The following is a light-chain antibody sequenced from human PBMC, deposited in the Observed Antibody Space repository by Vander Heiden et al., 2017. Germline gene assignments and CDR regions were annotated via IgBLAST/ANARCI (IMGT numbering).Light chain of an antibody. V-gene: IGLV3-19*01. CDR2: GNN. J-gene: IGLJ2*01. Sequence: SSELTQEPAVYVALGQTVRSTCKGDSLRNYYASWYQQKPGQAPLLVIYGNNNRPSGIPDRFSGSSSGDTTSLTITGAQARDEADYYCNSRDTSGDHVVFGGGTKLTVL. CDR1: SLRNYY. CDR3: NSRDTSGDHVV.